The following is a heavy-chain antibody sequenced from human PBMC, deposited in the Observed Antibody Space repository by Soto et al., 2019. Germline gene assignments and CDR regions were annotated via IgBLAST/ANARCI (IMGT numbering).Heavy chain of an antibody. J-gene: IGHJ5*02. V-gene: IGHV4-59*01. CDR2: IYYSGST. CDR1: NGSIGSYY. Sequence: SETLSLTCTISNGSIGSYYWTWIRQPPGKGLEWVGHIYYSGSTNYNPSLKSRLTLSLDTSKNQFSLKLTSVTAADTAVYYCARVGRLITAAGLLDAWGQGTLVTVSS. CDR3: ARVGRLITAAGLLDA. D-gene: IGHD6-13*01.